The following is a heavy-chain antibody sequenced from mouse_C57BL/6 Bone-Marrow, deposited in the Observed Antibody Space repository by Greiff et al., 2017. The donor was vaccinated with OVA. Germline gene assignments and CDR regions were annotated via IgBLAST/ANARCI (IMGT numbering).Heavy chain of an antibody. CDR1: GFTFSSYA. J-gene: IGHJ4*01. Sequence: EVQRVESGGGLVKPGGSLKLSCAASGFTFSSYAMSWVRQTPEKRLEWVATISDGGSYTYYPANVKGRFTISTDTAKNNLYLQMSHLKSADTAMYYCGREGLRQIHYAMGYWGQGTAVTVSS. D-gene: IGHD2-4*01. V-gene: IGHV5-4*01. CDR3: GREGLRQIHYAMGY. CDR2: ISDGGSYT.